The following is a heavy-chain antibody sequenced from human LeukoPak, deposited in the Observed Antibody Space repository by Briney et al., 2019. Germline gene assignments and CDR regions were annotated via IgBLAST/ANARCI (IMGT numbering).Heavy chain of an antibody. D-gene: IGHD2-2*01. CDR1: GYTFTSYG. CDR3: ASEGCSSTSCYYGVQNWFDP. CDR2: ISAYNGNT. J-gene: IGHJ5*02. V-gene: IGHV1-18*01. Sequence: ASVKVSCKASGYTFTSYGISWVRQAPGQGLEWMGWISAYNGNTNYAQKLQGRVTMTTDTSTSTAYMELRSLRSDDTAVYYCASEGCSSTSCYYGVQNWFDPWGQGTLVTVSS.